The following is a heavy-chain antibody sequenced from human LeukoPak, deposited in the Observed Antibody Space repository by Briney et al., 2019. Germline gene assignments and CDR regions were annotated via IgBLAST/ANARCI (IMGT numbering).Heavy chain of an antibody. CDR2: ISPNSGGT. Sequence: ASVKVSCKASGYTFTGYYMHWVRQAPGQGLEWMGWISPNSGGTNYAQKFQGRVTMTRDTSISTAYMELSRLRSDDTAVYYCARLLYSSGWQAEPLFDYWGQGTLVTVSS. CDR3: ARLLYSSGWQAEPLFDY. V-gene: IGHV1-2*02. D-gene: IGHD6-19*01. J-gene: IGHJ4*02. CDR1: GYTFTGYY.